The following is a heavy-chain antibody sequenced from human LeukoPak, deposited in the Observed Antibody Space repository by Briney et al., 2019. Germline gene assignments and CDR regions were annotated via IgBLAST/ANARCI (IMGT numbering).Heavy chain of an antibody. J-gene: IGHJ4*02. V-gene: IGHV3-48*01. D-gene: IGHD6-13*01. CDR3: ARDLDSSSWYYFGY. CDR1: GFTFNTYS. Sequence: GGPLRLSCAASGFTFNTYSMSWVRQAPGKGLECVSYISSSSHTIFYADSVKGRFTVSRDNAKNSLYLQMNSLRAEDTAVYYCARDLDSSSWYYFGYWGQGTLVTVSS. CDR2: ISSSSHTI.